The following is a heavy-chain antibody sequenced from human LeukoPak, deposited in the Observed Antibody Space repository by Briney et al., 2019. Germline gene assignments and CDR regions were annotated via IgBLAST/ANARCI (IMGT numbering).Heavy chain of an antibody. CDR3: ARGKSKFDY. CDR2: IHYSGST. CDR1: GGSISRGDYY. Sequence: PSETLSLTCTVSGGSISRGDYYWSWIRQPPGKGLEWIGYIHYSGSTDYNPSLKSRVTISVDTSKNQFSLKLSSVTAADTAVYYCARGKSKFDYWGQGTLVTVSS. J-gene: IGHJ4*02. V-gene: IGHV4-30-4*01.